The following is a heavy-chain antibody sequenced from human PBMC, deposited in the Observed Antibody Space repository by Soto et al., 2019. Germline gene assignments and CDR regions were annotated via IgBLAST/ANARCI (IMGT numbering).Heavy chain of an antibody. V-gene: IGHV3-30*18. J-gene: IGHJ4*01. CDR2: ISYDGSNK. CDR1: GFTFSSYG. D-gene: IGHD3-3*01. Sequence: PGGSLRLSCAASGFTFSSYGMHWVRQAPGKGLEWVAVISYDGSNKYYADSVKGRFTISRDNSKNTLYLQMNSLRAEDTAVYYCAKDLTIFGVAPFGYWGHGTPVTVSS. CDR3: AKDLTIFGVAPFGY.